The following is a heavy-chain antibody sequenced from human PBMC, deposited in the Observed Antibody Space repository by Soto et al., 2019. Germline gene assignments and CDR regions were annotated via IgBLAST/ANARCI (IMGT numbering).Heavy chain of an antibody. J-gene: IGHJ4*02. Sequence: QVQLVQSGAEVKKPGSSVKVSCKASGGTFSSYSINWVRQAPGQGLEWMGEIIPIFGTANYAQKFQGRVPITADESTSTAYSEPCSLRSDETAVDDCARYGGRHSAGSDYGGQGTLVTVSS. CDR3: ARYGGRHSAGSDY. CDR2: IIPIFGTA. CDR1: GGTFSSYS. D-gene: IGHD1-26*01. V-gene: IGHV1-69*01.